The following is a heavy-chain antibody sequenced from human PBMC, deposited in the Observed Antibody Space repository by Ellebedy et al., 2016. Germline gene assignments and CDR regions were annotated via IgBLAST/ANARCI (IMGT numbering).Heavy chain of an antibody. CDR1: GYTFTSYG. CDR3: ARVQGGDYVEALGY. D-gene: IGHD4-17*01. V-gene: IGHV1-3*01. J-gene: IGHJ4*02. CDR2: INAGNGNT. Sequence: ASVKVSCKASGYTFTSYGISWVRQAPGQGLEWMGWINAGNGNTKYSQKFQGRVTITRDTSASTAYMELSSLRSEDTAVYYCARVQGGDYVEALGYWGQGTLVTVSS.